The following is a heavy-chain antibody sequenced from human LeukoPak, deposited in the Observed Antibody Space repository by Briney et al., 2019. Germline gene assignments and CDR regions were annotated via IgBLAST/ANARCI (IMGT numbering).Heavy chain of an antibody. CDR1: GGSFSGYY. D-gene: IGHD2-15*01. CDR2: INHSGST. J-gene: IGHJ4*02. CDR3: ARFSRSAGPDY. Sequence: PSETLSLTCAVYGGSFSGYYWSWIRQPPGKGLGWIGEINHSGSTNYNPSLKSRVTISVDTSKNQFSLKLSSVTAADTAVYYCARFSRSAGPDYWGQGTLVTVSS. V-gene: IGHV4-34*01.